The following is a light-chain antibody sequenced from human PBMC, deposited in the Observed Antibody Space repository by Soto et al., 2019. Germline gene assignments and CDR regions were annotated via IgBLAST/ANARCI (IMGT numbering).Light chain of an antibody. Sequence: QSALTQPASVSGSPGQSITISCTGTSSDVGGYNYVSWYQHHPGKAPKLIIYDVSHRPSGVSNRFSGSKSGNTASLAISGLQAEDEDHYYFTSYTTSSTVVFGGGTKLTVL. CDR3: TSYTTSSTVV. CDR1: SSDVGGYNY. J-gene: IGLJ3*02. V-gene: IGLV2-14*03. CDR2: DVS.